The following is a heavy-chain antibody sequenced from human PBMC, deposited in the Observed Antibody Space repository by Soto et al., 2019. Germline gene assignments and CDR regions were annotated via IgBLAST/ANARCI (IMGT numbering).Heavy chain of an antibody. D-gene: IGHD2-2*01. CDR3: ARHKGYCSSTSCYGMDV. CDR2: IYPGDSDT. Sequence: GESLKISCNGSGYSFTSYWIVWVRQMPGKGLEWMGTIYPGDSDTRYSPSFRGQVTISADKSISTAYLQWNSLKASDTAMYFCARHKGYCSSTSCYGMDVWGQGAKVTVYS. J-gene: IGHJ6*02. V-gene: IGHV5-51*01. CDR1: GYSFTSYW.